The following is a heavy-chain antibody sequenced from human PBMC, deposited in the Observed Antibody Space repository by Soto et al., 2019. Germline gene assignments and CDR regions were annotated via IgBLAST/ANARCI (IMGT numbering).Heavy chain of an antibody. CDR1: GYTFTSYY. CDR3: ARVINHSSPGEGGEYGMDV. CDR2: INPSGGST. Sequence: ASVKVSCKASGYTFTSYYMHWVRQAPGQGLEWMGIINPSGGSTSYAQKFQGRVTMTRDTSTSTVYMELSSLRSEDTAVYYCARVINHSSPGEGGEYGMDVWRQGTTVTVSS. D-gene: IGHD6-13*01. V-gene: IGHV1-46*01. J-gene: IGHJ6*02.